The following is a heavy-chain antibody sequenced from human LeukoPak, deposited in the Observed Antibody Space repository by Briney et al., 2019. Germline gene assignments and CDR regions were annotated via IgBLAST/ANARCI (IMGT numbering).Heavy chain of an antibody. CDR2: IYSGGST. CDR1: GFTFSNYE. J-gene: IGHJ4*02. CDR3: ARDVDFWSGYYPAD. V-gene: IGHV3-53*01. Sequence: GGSLRLSCTASGFTFSNYEMNWVRQAPGKGLEWVSVIYSGGSTYYADSVKGRFTISRDNSKNTLYLQMNSLRAEDTAVYYCARDVDFWSGYYPADWGQGTLVTVSS. D-gene: IGHD3-3*01.